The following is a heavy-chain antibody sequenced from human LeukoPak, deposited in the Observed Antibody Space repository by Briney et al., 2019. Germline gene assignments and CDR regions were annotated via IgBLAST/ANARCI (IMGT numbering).Heavy chain of an antibody. V-gene: IGHV4-34*01. CDR3: ARGRNAWLQLSGHNY. CDR1: AGSFSGYY. J-gene: IGHJ4*02. Sequence: SETLSLTCAVYAGSFSGYYWSWIRQPPGKGLEWIGEINHSGSTNYNPSLKSRVTISVDTSKNQFTLKLSSVTAADTAVYYCARGRNAWLQLSGHNYWGQGTLVTVSS. CDR2: INHSGST. D-gene: IGHD5-24*01.